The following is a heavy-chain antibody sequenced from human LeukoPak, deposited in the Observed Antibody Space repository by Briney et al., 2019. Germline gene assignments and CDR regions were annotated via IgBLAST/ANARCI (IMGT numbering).Heavy chain of an antibody. CDR1: GGSFSGYY. V-gene: IGHV4-34*01. D-gene: IGHD6-13*01. Sequence: SETLSLTCAVYGGSFSGYYWSWIRQPPGKGLEWIGEINHSGSTNYNPSLKSRVTISVDTFKNQFSLKLSSVTAADTAVYYCARGPSGISWYFRNWFDPWGQGTLVTVSS. CDR3: ARGPSGISWYFRNWFDP. CDR2: INHSGST. J-gene: IGHJ5*02.